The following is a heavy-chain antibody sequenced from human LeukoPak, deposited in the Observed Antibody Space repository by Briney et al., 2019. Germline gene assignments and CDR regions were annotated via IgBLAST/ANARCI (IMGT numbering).Heavy chain of an antibody. CDR2: IYYSGST. CDR1: GGSISSYY. J-gene: IGHJ4*02. Sequence: PSETLSLTCTVSGGSISSYYWSWIRQPPAERLERIGYIYYSGSTNYNPSLKSRVTISVDTSKNQFSLKLSSVTAADTAVYYCARHPSVWFGELAFDYWGQGTLVTVSS. V-gene: IGHV4-59*08. D-gene: IGHD3-10*01. CDR3: ARHPSVWFGELAFDY.